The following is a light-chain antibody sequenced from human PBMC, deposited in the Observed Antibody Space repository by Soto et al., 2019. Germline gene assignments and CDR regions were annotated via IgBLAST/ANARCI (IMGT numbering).Light chain of an antibody. J-gene: IGKJ2*01. CDR1: QSVSSAY. Sequence: EIVLTQSPGTLSLSPGERATLSCRASQSVSSAYILWFQQKPGQAPRLLIYGASHRAAGIPGRFGGSGSGTDFTLTISRLEPEDFAVYYCHQFGISPYTFGQGTKLEIK. CDR3: HQFGISPYT. CDR2: GAS. V-gene: IGKV3-20*01.